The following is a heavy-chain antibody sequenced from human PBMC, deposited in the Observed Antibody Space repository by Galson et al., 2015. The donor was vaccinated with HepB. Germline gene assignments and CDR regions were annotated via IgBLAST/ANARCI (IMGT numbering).Heavy chain of an antibody. CDR3: AKDLGSSTAFTPAFDL. Sequence: SLRLSCAASGFTFSNYAMTWVRQPPGKGLEWVSSITGSGATTFYGDSVKGRFTISRDNTKNTLYLQMNSLRADDTAVYYCAKDLGSSTAFTPAFDLWGQGTLVTVSS. V-gene: IGHV3-23*01. D-gene: IGHD6-13*01. CDR2: ITGSGATT. CDR1: GFTFSNYA. J-gene: IGHJ4*02.